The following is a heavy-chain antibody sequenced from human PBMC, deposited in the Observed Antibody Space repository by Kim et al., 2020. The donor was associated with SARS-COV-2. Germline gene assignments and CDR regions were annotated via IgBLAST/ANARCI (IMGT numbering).Heavy chain of an antibody. V-gene: IGHV4-31*03. CDR3: VGGVVAATARYFDY. Sequence: SETLSLTCTVSGGSISSGGYYWSWIRQHPWKGLEWIGYIYYSGSTYYNPSLKSRVTISVDTSKNQFSLKLSSVTAADTAVYYCVGGVVAATARYFDYWGQGTLVTVSS. CDR2: IYYSGST. CDR1: GGSISSGGYY. J-gene: IGHJ4*02. D-gene: IGHD2-15*01.